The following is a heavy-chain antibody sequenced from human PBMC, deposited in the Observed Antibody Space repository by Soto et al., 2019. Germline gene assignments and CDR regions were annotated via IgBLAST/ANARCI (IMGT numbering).Heavy chain of an antibody. Sequence: ASVKVSCKASGYTFTSYGISWVRQAPGQGPEWMGWISAYNGNTSYAQKFQGRVTMTRDTSTSTVYMELSSLRSEDTAVYYCARGIVVVPAAIASWFDPWGQGTLVTVSS. CDR3: ARGIVVVPAAIASWFDP. CDR2: ISAYNGNT. V-gene: IGHV1-18*01. CDR1: GYTFTSYG. J-gene: IGHJ5*02. D-gene: IGHD2-2*01.